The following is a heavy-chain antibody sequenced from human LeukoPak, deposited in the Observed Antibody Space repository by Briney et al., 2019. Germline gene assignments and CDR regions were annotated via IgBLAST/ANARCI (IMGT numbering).Heavy chain of an antibody. CDR3: ARVTGYMIEDYFDY. V-gene: IGHV4-34*01. Sequence: SETLSLTCAVYGGSFSGYYWSWIRQPPGKGLEWIGEINHSGSTNYNPSLKSRVTISVDTSKNQFSLKLSSVTAADTAVYYCARVTGYMIEDYFDYWGQGILVTVSS. J-gene: IGHJ4*02. D-gene: IGHD3-9*01. CDR2: INHSGST. CDR1: GGSFSGYY.